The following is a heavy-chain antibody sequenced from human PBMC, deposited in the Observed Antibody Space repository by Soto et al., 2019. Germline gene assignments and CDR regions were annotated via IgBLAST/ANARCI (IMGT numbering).Heavy chain of an antibody. CDR1: GYTFTSYG. V-gene: IGHV1-18*01. CDR2: ISAYNGNT. Sequence: ASVKVSCKASGYTFTSYGISWVRQAPGQGLEWMGWISAYNGNTNYAQKLQGRVTMTTDTSTSTAYMELRSLRSDDTAVYYCASPLHDYGGKNDAFDIWGQGTMVTVSS. J-gene: IGHJ3*02. D-gene: IGHD4-17*01. CDR3: ASPLHDYGGKNDAFDI.